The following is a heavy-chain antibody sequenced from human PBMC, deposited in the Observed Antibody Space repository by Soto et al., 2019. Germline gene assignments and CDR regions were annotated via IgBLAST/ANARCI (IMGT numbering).Heavy chain of an antibody. J-gene: IGHJ3*02. V-gene: IGHV4-30-4*01. CDR2: IYCSGST. CDR3: ARAAKTYYYDSSGYYYTFDI. D-gene: IGHD3-22*01. Sequence: QVQLQESGPGLVKPSQTLSLTCTVSGGSISSGDSYWSWIRQPPGRGMEWIGYIYCSGSTYYTPSLKSRVTISVDTSKNRCSLKLSSVTAADTAVYYCARAAKTYYYDSSGYYYTFDIWGPGKMVTVSS. CDR1: GGSISSGDSY.